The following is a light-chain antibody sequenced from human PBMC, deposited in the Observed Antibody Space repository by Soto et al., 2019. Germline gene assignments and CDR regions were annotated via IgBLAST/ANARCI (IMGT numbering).Light chain of an antibody. CDR2: AAS. CDR1: QDISSW. Sequence: SQSAVPLSASVEDLVTTTCGASQDISSWLAWYQQKPGKAPKLLIYAASSLQSGVPSRFSGSGSGTDFTLTISTLQPEDFATYYCQQSYSHPLTFGEGTKVDI. V-gene: IGKV1-39*01. CDR3: QQSYSHPLT. J-gene: IGKJ4*01.